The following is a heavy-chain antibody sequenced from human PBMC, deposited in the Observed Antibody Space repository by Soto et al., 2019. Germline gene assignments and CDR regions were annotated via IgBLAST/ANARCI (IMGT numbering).Heavy chain of an antibody. CDR1: GASFSGFF. CDR3: ARGTWVRSAFDI. CDR2: INQSGST. D-gene: IGHD3-10*01. J-gene: IGHJ3*02. V-gene: IGHV4-34*01. Sequence: QVQLQQWGAGLLKPSETLSLTCAFHGASFSGFFWSWIRQPPGKGLEWIGEINQSGSTNYNPSLKSRVTISVDTSKNQFSLKLSSVTAADTAVYYCARGTWVRSAFDIWGQGTMVTVSS.